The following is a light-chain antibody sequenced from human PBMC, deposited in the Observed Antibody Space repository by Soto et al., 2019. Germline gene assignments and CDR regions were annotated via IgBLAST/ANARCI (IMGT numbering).Light chain of an antibody. Sequence: QSVLTQPPSVSAAPGQTVTISCSGGSSNIANNDVSWYQHFPATAPKLLSYEDNNRPSGIPDRFSGAKSGTSATLGITGLPTGDESDYYCVTWDGNLSAGVFGGGTKLTVL. CDR1: SSNIANND. CDR3: VTWDGNLSAGV. V-gene: IGLV1-51*02. J-gene: IGLJ2*01. CDR2: EDN.